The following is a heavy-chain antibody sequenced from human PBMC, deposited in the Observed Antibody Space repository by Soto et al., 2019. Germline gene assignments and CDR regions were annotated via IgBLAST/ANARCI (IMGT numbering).Heavy chain of an antibody. V-gene: IGHV3-23*01. D-gene: IGHD1-26*01. CDR3: AKNQGVELVPLATVDWFDP. J-gene: IGHJ5*02. CDR1: GFIFENFG. CDR2: ISGSGFKK. Sequence: EVVLLESGGGLEQPGGSLRLSCAASGFIFENFGMSWVRQAPGKGLEWISSISGSGFKKYYADSVKGRFTISRDNSKSTVYLESNKLIAEDTAVYHCAKNQGVELVPLATVDWFDPWGQGSVVTVSS.